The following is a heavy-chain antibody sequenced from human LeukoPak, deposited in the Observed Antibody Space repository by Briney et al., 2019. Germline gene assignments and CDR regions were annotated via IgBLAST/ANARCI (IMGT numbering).Heavy chain of an antibody. CDR1: GFTFSSYA. D-gene: IGHD2-2*01. V-gene: IGHV3-23*01. CDR3: AKDLGEKKDIVVVPAADDAFDI. CDR2: ISGSGGST. Sequence: PGGSLRLSCAASGFTFSSYAMSWVRQAPGKGLEWVSAISGSGGSTYYADSVKGRFTISRDNSKNTLYLQMNSLRAEDTAVYYCAKDLGEKKDIVVVPAADDAFDIWGQGTMVTVSS. J-gene: IGHJ3*02.